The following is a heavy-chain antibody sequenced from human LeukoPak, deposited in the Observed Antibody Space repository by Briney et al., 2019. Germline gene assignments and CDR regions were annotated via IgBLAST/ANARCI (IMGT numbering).Heavy chain of an antibody. V-gene: IGHV4-59*01. D-gene: IGHD3-10*01. Sequence: KPSETLSLTCAVSGGSIGSYYWSWIRQPPGKGLEWIGYIHDSGSTKYNPSLKSRVTMSVDTSRNHLSLKLTSVTAADTAVYYCARGRSGGDWFDPRGQGTLVSVHS. J-gene: IGHJ5*02. CDR1: GGSIGSYY. CDR2: IHDSGST. CDR3: ARGRSGGDWFDP.